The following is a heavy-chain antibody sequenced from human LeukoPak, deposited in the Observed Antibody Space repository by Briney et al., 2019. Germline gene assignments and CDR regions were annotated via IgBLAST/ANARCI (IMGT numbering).Heavy chain of an antibody. Sequence: GGSLRLSCAASGFTVSSNYMSWVRQAPGKGLEWVSVFYAGGDTYYADSVKGRFTISRDNSKNTLYLQMNSLRAEDTAVYYCAGIDYGGNMIDYWGQGTLVTVSS. CDR2: FYAGGDT. D-gene: IGHD4-23*01. CDR3: AGIDYGGNMIDY. V-gene: IGHV3-53*05. CDR1: GFTVSSNY. J-gene: IGHJ4*02.